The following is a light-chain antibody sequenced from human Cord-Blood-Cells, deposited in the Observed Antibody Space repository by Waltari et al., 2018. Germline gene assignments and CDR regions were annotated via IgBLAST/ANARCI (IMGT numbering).Light chain of an antibody. CDR1: QGISSY. CDR3: QQLNSYEFT. J-gene: IGKJ3*01. CDR2: AAS. Sequence: DIQLTQSPSFLSASVGDRVTITCRASQGISSYLAWYQQKPGKAPKLLIYAASTLQSGVTSMVSGSGSGTEFTLTIGSLQPEDFATYYCQQLNSYEFTFGPGTKVEIK. V-gene: IGKV1-9*01.